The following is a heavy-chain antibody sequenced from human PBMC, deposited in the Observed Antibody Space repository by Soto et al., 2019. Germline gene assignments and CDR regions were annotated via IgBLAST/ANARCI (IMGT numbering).Heavy chain of an antibody. CDR1: GYAFTTYY. J-gene: IGHJ4*02. CDR2: VNPSGGTT. V-gene: IGHV1-46*01. Sequence: QVQLVQSGAEVKKPGASATVSCQASGYAFTTYYIHWVRQAPGQGLEWMGTVNPSGGTTSYAPRFQDRVTMTWDTPTSTVYLVVSSLKSEDTAVYFCVRDFTGNVWGQGSLITVSS. CDR3: VRDFTGNV.